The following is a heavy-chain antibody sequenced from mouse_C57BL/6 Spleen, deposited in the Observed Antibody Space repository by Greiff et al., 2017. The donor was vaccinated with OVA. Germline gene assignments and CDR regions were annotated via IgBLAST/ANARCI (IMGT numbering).Heavy chain of an antibody. V-gene: IGHV1-80*01. D-gene: IGHD2-4*01. J-gene: IGHJ2*01. CDR3: ARSGDYAYFDY. Sequence: QVQLKQSGAELVKPGASVKISCKASGYAFSSYWMNWVKQRPGKGLEWIGQIYPGDGDTNYNGKFKGKATLTADKSSSTAYMQLSSLTSEDSAVYFCARSGDYAYFDYWGQGTTLTVSS. CDR2: IYPGDGDT. CDR1: GYAFSSYW.